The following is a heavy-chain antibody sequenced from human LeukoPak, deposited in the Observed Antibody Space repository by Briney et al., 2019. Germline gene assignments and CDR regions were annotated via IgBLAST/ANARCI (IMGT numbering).Heavy chain of an antibody. J-gene: IGHJ5*02. Sequence: SETLSLTCAVYGGSFSGYYWSWIRQPPGKGLEWIGEINHSGGTNYNPSLKSRVAISVDTSKNHFSLKLSSVTAADTAVYYCARHVRYCNDYSCPGRFDPWGQGTLVTVSS. CDR3: ARHVRYCNDYSCPGRFDP. CDR1: GGSFSGYY. CDR2: INHSGGT. V-gene: IGHV4-34*01. D-gene: IGHD2-15*01.